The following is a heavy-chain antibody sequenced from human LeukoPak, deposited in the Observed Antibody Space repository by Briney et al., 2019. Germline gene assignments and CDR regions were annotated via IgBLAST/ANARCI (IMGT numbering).Heavy chain of an antibody. V-gene: IGHV3-7*01. Sequence: GGSLRLSCAASGFTFSSYSMNWVRQAPGKGLEWVANINQDGSEKYYVDSVKGRFTISRDNAKNSLYLQMNSLRAEDTAVYYCAKTLYYDRLFDYWGQGTLVTVSS. J-gene: IGHJ4*02. CDR3: AKTLYYDRLFDY. D-gene: IGHD3-22*01. CDR1: GFTFSSYS. CDR2: INQDGSEK.